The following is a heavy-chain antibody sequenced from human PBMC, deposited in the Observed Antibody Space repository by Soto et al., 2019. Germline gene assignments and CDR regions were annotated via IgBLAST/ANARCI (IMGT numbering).Heavy chain of an antibody. CDR2: IIPILGIA. CDR1: GGTFSSYT. CDR3: ATVYLNMEPAASGADFDY. J-gene: IGHJ4*02. V-gene: IGHV1-69*02. D-gene: IGHD2-2*01. Sequence: GASVKVSCKASGGTFSSYTISWVRQAPGQGLEWMGRIIPILGIANYAQKFQGRVTITADKSTSTAYMELSSLRSEDTAVYYCATVYLNMEPAASGADFDYWGQGTLVTVSS.